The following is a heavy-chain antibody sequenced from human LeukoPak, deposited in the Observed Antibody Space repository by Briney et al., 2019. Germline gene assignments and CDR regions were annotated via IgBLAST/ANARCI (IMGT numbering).Heavy chain of an antibody. CDR2: IHYDGSNQ. J-gene: IGHJ4*02. CDR3: ARDADRGRPSDY. D-gene: IGHD3-22*01. CDR1: GFTFSSYG. V-gene: IGHV3-33*01. Sequence: GGSLRLSCAASGFTFSSYGMHWVRQAPGKGLEWVAAIHYDGSNQYYADSVRGRFTISRDNSKSTLYLQMNSLRAEDTAVYHCARDADRGRPSDYWGQGTLVTVSS.